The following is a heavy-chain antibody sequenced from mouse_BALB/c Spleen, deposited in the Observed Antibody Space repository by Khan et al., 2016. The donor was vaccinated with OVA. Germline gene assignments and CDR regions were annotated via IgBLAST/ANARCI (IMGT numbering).Heavy chain of an antibody. Sequence: EVELVESGGGLVQPGGSRKLSCAASGFTFRNFGMHWVRQAPEKGLEWVAYISSGSNTINYADTVQGRFTISRDNPKNTLFLQMTSLRSEDTAMYYCARRKIFDGYYGGAMDYWGQGTSVTVSS. CDR2: ISSGSNTI. J-gene: IGHJ4*01. CDR3: ARRKIFDGYYGGAMDY. V-gene: IGHV5-17*02. D-gene: IGHD2-3*01. CDR1: GFTFRNFG.